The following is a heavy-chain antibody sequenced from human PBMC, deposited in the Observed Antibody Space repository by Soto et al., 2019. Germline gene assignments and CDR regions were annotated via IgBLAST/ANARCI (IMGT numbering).Heavy chain of an antibody. CDR3: PDLPPYPARRSSDL. J-gene: IGHJ2*01. Sequence: SETLSLPCNGSGGSVSGYHWIWIRQPPGQGLEWIGYINNNGNTDYNPSLESRVTISLDTSKNQISLNLTSVTSADTAVDYCPDLPPYPARRSSDL. V-gene: IGHV4-59*02. CDR1: GGSVSGYH. CDR2: INNNGNT.